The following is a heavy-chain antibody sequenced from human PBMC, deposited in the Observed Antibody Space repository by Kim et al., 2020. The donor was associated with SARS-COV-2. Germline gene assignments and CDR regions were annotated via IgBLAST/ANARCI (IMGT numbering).Heavy chain of an antibody. CDR2: T. J-gene: IGHJ4*02. CDR3: AKGGYGDDFDY. D-gene: IGHD4-17*01. V-gene: IGHV4-31*02. Sequence: TYCSPSFKSRVTISVDTSKNQFSLKLSAVTAADTAVYYCAKGGYGDDFDYWGQGTLVTVSS.